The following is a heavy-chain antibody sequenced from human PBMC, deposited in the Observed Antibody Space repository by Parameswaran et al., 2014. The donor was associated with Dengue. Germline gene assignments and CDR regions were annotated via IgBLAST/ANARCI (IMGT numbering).Heavy chain of an antibody. Sequence: ASVKVSCKASDYTFTGYYLHWVRQAPGQGLEWMGWINPKSGDTKYAQRFQGRVTMTRDTSISTAYMEVTGLRSDDTAVYYCARREWLGEEYFYYGVDVWGQGTTVTVSS. CDR3: ARREWLGEEYFYYGVDV. J-gene: IGHJ6*02. CDR2: INPKSGDT. V-gene: IGHV1-2*02. CDR1: DYTFTGYY. D-gene: IGHD6-19*01.